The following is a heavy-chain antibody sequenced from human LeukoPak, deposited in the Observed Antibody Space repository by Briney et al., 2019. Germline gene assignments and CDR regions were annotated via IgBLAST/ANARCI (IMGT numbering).Heavy chain of an antibody. Sequence: GGSLGLSCAASGFTFSSYEMNWVRQAPGKGLEWVSYISSSSSTIYYADSVKGRFTISRDNAKNSLYLQMNSLRAEDTAVYYCARDVRHEYCGGDCYSAFDYWGQGTLVTVSS. D-gene: IGHD2-21*02. CDR1: GFTFSSYE. CDR2: ISSSSSTI. J-gene: IGHJ4*02. CDR3: ARDVRHEYCGGDCYSAFDY. V-gene: IGHV3-48*01.